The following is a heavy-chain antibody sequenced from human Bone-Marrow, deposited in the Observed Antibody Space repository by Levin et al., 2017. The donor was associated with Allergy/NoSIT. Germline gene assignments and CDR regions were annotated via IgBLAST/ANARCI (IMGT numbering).Heavy chain of an antibody. Sequence: GGSLRLSCAASGFSFRTYAMSWVRQAPGKGLEWVSAIGGSGDSTYYADSVKGRFTISRDNSKNTLFLQMNSLRGEDTAVYYCAKDNRRSPYYFDYWGQGTLVTVSS. D-gene: IGHD1-14*01. CDR2: IGGSGDST. CDR1: GFSFRTYA. V-gene: IGHV3-23*01. CDR3: AKDNRRSPYYFDY. J-gene: IGHJ4*02.